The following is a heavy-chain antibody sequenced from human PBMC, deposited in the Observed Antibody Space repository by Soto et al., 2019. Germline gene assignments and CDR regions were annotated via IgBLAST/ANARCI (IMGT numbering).Heavy chain of an antibody. D-gene: IGHD3-10*01. J-gene: IGHJ6*02. CDR3: ASFPYGYYYYGMDV. Sequence: GGSLRLSCAASGFTFSSYWMSWVRQAPGKGLEWVANIKQDGSEKYYVDSVKGRFTISRDNAKNSLYLQMNSLRAEDTAVYYCASFPYGYYYYGMDVWGQGTTVTVSS. CDR1: GFTFSSYW. CDR2: IKQDGSEK. V-gene: IGHV3-7*01.